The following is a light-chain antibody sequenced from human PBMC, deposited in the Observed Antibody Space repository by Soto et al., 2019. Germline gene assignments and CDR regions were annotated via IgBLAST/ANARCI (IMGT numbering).Light chain of an antibody. J-gene: IGKJ1*01. CDR2: AAS. Sequence: VLTQSPVTLSVSPGETATLFCSSRPSVNMNLAWYQEKPGQAPRLLIYAASTRATGIPARFSGSGSGTEFTLTISSLQSEDSAIYYCQQYNNWPTFGQGTKVEIK. CDR3: QQYNNWPT. V-gene: IGKV3-15*01. CDR1: PSVNMN.